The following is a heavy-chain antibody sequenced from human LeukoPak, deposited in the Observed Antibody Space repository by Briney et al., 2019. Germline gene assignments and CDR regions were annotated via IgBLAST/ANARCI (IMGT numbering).Heavy chain of an antibody. CDR3: ARDGRNYYDRSGYYSALAY. D-gene: IGHD3-22*01. CDR1: GFFFSGYS. CDR2: LSSSSTYI. J-gene: IGHJ4*02. Sequence: GGSLSLSCAASGFFFSGYSMSWVRQAPGEGLEWVSSLSSSSTYIYYADSVKGRFTISRDNSKNTLYLQMNSLRADDTAVYYCARDGRNYYDRSGYYSALAYWGQGTLVTVSS. V-gene: IGHV3-21*01.